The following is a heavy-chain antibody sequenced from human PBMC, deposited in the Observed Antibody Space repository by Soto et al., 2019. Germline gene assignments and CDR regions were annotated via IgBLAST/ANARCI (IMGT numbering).Heavy chain of an antibody. CDR2: IYYSGST. V-gene: IGHV4-59*08. CDR1: GGSVSSYD. D-gene: IGHD2-15*01. Sequence: PLQTQSLTCTACGGSVSSYDGAWILQHPGKGLEWIGYIYYSGSTNYNPSLKSRVTISVDTSKNQFSLKLSSVTAADTAVYYCARHTNLYCSGGSCYEEYWGQGTLVTVSS. CDR3: ARHTNLYCSGGSCYEEY. J-gene: IGHJ4*02.